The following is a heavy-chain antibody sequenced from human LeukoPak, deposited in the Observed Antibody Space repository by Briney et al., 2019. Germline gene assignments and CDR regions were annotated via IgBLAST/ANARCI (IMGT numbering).Heavy chain of an antibody. CDR2: ISYDGSNK. J-gene: IGHJ6*03. CDR1: VFTFSSYG. CDR3: AGVYYYYYMDV. D-gene: IGHD2-8*01. Sequence: GGSLRLSCAASVFTFSSYGMHWVRQAPAKGLEWVAVISYDGSNKYYADSVKGRFTISRDNSKNTLYLQMNSLRAEDTAVYYCAGVYYYYYMDVWGKGTTVTVSS. V-gene: IGHV3-30*03.